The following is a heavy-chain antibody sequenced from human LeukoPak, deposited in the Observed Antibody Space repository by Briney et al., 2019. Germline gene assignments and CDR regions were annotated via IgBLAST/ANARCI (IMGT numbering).Heavy chain of an antibody. V-gene: IGHV3-23*01. CDR1: GFTFSTYA. CDR3: AKGGQRYDFWRFDY. D-gene: IGHD3-3*01. Sequence: GGSLRLSCVASGFTFSTYAMSWVSQAPGKGLEWVSSISGSGGSTYYAEFVKGRSTISRDNSKNTLYLQMNSLRAEDTAVYYCAKGGQRYDFWRFDYWGQGTLVTVSS. J-gene: IGHJ4*02. CDR2: ISGSGGST.